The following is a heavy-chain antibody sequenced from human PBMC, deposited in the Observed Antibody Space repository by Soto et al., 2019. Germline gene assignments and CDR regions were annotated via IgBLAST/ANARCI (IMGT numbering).Heavy chain of an antibody. V-gene: IGHV3-74*01. Sequence: EEQVVESGGGLVQPGGSLRLSCAASGFTFSSYWMHWVRQVPGKGLVWVSRINNDGSAATYADSVKGRFTISRDNAKNTVYLQMNSLRAEDMAVYYFVRGKPHNWFGPWGQGTPVTVSS. CDR2: INNDGSAA. CDR1: GFTFSSYW. J-gene: IGHJ5*02. CDR3: VRGKPHNWFGP.